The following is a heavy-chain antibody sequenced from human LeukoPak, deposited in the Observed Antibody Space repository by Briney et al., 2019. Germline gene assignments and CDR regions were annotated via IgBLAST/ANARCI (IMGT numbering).Heavy chain of an antibody. D-gene: IGHD3-22*01. CDR3: ARVTGYMIADYFDY. Sequence: GGSLRLSCAASGFTFSSYWMSWVRQAPGKGLEWVANIKQDGSEKDYVDSVKGRFTISRDNAKNSLYLQMNSLRAEDTAVYYCARVTGYMIADYFDYWGQGTLVTVSS. CDR2: IKQDGSEK. J-gene: IGHJ4*02. V-gene: IGHV3-7*01. CDR1: GFTFSSYW.